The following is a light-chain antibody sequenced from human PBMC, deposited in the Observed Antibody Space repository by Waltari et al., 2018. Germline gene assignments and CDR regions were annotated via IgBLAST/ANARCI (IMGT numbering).Light chain of an antibody. V-gene: IGKV3-20*01. CDR1: QSLTKKY. Sequence: EIVLTQSPGTLSLSPGERATLCCRASQSLTKKYLAWYQQKPGQAPMLLIYGASSRTARIPDRFSGSGSGTDVTLTISRLEPEDFAVYYCQQYGSSVMYTFGQGTKREIK. CDR3: QQYGSSVMYT. J-gene: IGKJ2*01. CDR2: GAS.